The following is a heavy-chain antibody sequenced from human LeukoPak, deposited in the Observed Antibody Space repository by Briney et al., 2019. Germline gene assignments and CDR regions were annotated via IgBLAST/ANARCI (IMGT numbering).Heavy chain of an antibody. CDR1: GFIFSSYA. D-gene: IGHD2-8*01. J-gene: IGHJ4*02. V-gene: IGHV3-23*01. Sequence: GGYLRLSCAASGFIFSSYAMSWVRQAPGKGLEGVSTISGSGSSTYYADSVKGRFTISRDNSKNTVYLQMNSLRAEDTAVYYCAKDPSCINDVCHGDFDYWSQGTLVTVSS. CDR3: AKDPSCINDVCHGDFDY. CDR2: ISGSGSST.